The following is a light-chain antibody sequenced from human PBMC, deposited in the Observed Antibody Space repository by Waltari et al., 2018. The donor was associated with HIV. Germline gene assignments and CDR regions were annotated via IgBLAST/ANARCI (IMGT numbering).Light chain of an antibody. Sequence: SSELTQDPAVSVALGQTVRITCQGDSLRSTYANWYQQKPGQAPVLVIYGKNNRPSGIPDRFSGSSSGNTASLTITGAQAEDEADYYCNSRDSSGDVVFGGGTKLTVL. V-gene: IGLV3-19*01. J-gene: IGLJ2*01. CDR3: NSRDSSGDVV. CDR2: GKN. CDR1: SLRSTY.